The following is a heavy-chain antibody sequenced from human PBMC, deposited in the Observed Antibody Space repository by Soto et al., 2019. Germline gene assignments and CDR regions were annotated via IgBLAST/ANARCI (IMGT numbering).Heavy chain of an antibody. V-gene: IGHV4-34*01. CDR3: GRALAGWCGELYWFDP. D-gene: IGHD3-10*01. Sequence: SDTLXLTCAVYGGSFSAYYWSWIRQPPGKGLEWIGEINHSGSTNYNPSRKSRVTISVDTSKNQFSLKLSSVTAADTAVYYCGRALAGWCGELYWFDPWGQGTLVTVSS. CDR1: GGSFSAYY. CDR2: INHSGST. J-gene: IGHJ5*02.